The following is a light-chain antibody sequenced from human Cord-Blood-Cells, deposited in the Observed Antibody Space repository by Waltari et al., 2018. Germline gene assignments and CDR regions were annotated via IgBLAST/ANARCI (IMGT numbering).Light chain of an antibody. V-gene: IGLV2-14*03. CDR3: SSYTSSSTL. J-gene: IGLJ1*01. CDR2: DVS. CDR1: GSDVGGSNY. Sequence: QSALPQPASVSGSPGQSSTISCTGTGSDVGGSNYVSRYQHHPGKAPKLMIDDVSNRPSGVSNRFAGSKSGNTASLTISGLQAEDEADYYCSSYTSSSTLFGTGTKVTVL.